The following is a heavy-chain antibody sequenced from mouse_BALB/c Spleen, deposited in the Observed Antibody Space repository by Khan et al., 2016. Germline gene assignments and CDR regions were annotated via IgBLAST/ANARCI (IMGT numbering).Heavy chain of an antibody. CDR2: IWAGGST. Sequence: QVQLQQSGPGLVAPSQSLSITCTVSGFSLTNYGVHWVRQPPGKGLEWLGVIWAGGSTDYDSALMSRLSINKDNSKSQVFLKVNSLQTDDTAIYYCARDNPTADWYFDVWGAGTTVTVSS. J-gene: IGHJ1*01. D-gene: IGHD1-2*01. CDR1: GFSLTNYG. V-gene: IGHV2-9*02. CDR3: ARDNPTADWYFDV.